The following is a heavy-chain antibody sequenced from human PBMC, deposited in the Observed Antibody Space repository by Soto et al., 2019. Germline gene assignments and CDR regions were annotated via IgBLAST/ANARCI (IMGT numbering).Heavy chain of an antibody. Sequence: QITLKESGPTLAKPTQTLTLTCSFSGFSLSTHGVGVGWIRQPPGKALEWLALIFWDDDKWYSPSLRSRLTITEDTSKNQVVLIMTNMDPVDTATYYCAHRSRGYAYYFDQWGQGTLVTVSS. CDR3: AHRSRGYAYYFDQ. V-gene: IGHV2-5*02. D-gene: IGHD5-12*01. CDR1: GFSLSTHGVG. J-gene: IGHJ4*02. CDR2: IFWDDDK.